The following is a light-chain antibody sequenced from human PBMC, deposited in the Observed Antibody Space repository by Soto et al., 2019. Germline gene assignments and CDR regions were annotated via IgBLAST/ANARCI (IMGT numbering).Light chain of an antibody. Sequence: EIVMTQSPATLSVSPGERATLSCRASQSVSSNLAWYQQTPGQAPRLLLYGASTRATGIPARLSGSGSGTEITLTISSLQSEEFAVYYCQEYNNWPGTFGQGTKVEIK. CDR3: QEYNNWPGT. CDR1: QSVSSN. J-gene: IGKJ1*01. V-gene: IGKV3-15*01. CDR2: GAS.